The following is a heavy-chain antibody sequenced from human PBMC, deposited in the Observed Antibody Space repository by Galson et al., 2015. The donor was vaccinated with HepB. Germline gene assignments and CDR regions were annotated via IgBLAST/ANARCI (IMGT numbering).Heavy chain of an antibody. V-gene: IGHV1-8*01. CDR1: GYTFTSYD. Sequence: SVKVSCKASGYTFTSYDINWVRQATGQGLEWMGWMNPNGGNTGYAQKFQGRVTMTRNTSISTAYMELSSLRSEDTAVYYCARSYRIVVVNRPLRYWGQGTLVTVSS. J-gene: IGHJ4*02. CDR2: MNPNGGNT. D-gene: IGHD3-22*01. CDR3: ARSYRIVVVNRPLRY.